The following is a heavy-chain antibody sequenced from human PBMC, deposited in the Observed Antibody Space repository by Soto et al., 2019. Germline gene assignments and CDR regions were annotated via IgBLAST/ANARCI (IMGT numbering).Heavy chain of an antibody. CDR2: ISGSGGST. J-gene: IGHJ5*02. CDR1: GFTFSSYA. V-gene: IGHV3-23*01. D-gene: IGHD6-13*01. CDR3: AKDPWSIAAAGIWFDP. Sequence: EVQLLESGGGLVQPGGSLRLSCAASGFTFSSYAMSWVRQAPGKGLEWVSAISGSGGSTYYADSVKGRFTISRDNSKNTLYLQMNSLRAEDTAVYYCAKDPWSIAAAGIWFDPWGQGTLVTVSS.